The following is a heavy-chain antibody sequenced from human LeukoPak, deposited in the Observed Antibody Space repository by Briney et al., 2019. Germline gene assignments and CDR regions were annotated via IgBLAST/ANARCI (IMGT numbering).Heavy chain of an antibody. CDR2: ISYDGSNK. D-gene: IGHD5-18*01. CDR1: GFTFSSYA. CDR3: ARAVRGYSYGYGDY. Sequence: GGSLRLSCAASGFTFSSYAMHWVRQAPGKGLEWVAVISYDGSNKYYADSVKGRFTTSRDNSKNTLYLQMNSLRAEDTAVYYCARAVRGYSYGYGDYWGQGTLVTVSS. J-gene: IGHJ4*02. V-gene: IGHV3-30*04.